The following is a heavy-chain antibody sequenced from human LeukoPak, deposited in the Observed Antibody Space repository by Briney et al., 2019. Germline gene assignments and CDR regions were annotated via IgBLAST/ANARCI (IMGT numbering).Heavy chain of an antibody. V-gene: IGHV3-15*01. Sequence: PGGSLRLSCAASGFTFSSAWMSWVRQAPGKGLEWVGRIKSKTDGGTTDYAAPVKGRFTISRDDSKNTLYLQMNSLKTEDTAVYYCTTRIPVAAPWDYWGQGTLVTVSS. J-gene: IGHJ4*02. CDR1: GFTFSSAW. CDR3: TTRIPVAAPWDY. CDR2: IKSKTDGGTT. D-gene: IGHD6-19*01.